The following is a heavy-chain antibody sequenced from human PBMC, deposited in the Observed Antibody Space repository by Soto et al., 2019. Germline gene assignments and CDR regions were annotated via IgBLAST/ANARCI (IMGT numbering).Heavy chain of an antibody. CDR2: IYYSGST. D-gene: IGHD5-18*01. CDR1: GGSISSSSYY. CDR3: ARSPPGTAMVIVAY. Sequence: SETLSLTCTVSGGSISSSSYYWGWIRQPPGKGLEWIGSIYYSGSTYYNPSLKSRVTISVDTSKNQFSLKLSSVTAADTAVYYCARSPPGTAMVIVAYWGKGTLVTVS. V-gene: IGHV4-39*01. J-gene: IGHJ4*02.